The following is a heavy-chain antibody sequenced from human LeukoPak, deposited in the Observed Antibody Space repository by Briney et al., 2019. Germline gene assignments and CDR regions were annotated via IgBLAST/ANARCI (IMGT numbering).Heavy chain of an antibody. CDR2: TYYRSKWYS. V-gene: IGHV6-1*01. Sequence: SRTLALTCAISGDSVSSTSAAGHWIRRSPSRCLEWLGRTYYRSKWYSDYAVSVRGRITVNPDTSTNQFSLQLNSVTPEDTAVYYCARYTSSWFFDSWGLGTLVTVSS. D-gene: IGHD6-13*01. CDR1: GDSVSSTSAA. J-gene: IGHJ4*02. CDR3: ARYTSSWFFDS.